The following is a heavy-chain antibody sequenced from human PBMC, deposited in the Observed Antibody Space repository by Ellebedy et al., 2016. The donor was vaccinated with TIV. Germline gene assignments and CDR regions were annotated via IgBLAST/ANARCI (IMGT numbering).Heavy chain of an antibody. CDR3: ARADYYDSSGPTTDWFDP. Sequence: ASVKVSXXASGYTFTGYYMHWVRQAPGQGLEWMGWINPNSGGTNYAQKFQGRVTMTRDTSISTAYMELSRLRSDDTAVYYCARADYYDSSGPTTDWFDPWGQGTLVTVSS. J-gene: IGHJ5*02. CDR1: GYTFTGYY. CDR2: INPNSGGT. V-gene: IGHV1-2*02. D-gene: IGHD3-22*01.